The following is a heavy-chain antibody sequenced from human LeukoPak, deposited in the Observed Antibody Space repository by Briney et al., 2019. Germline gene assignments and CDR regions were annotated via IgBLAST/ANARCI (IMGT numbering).Heavy chain of an antibody. Sequence: GGSLRLSCAASGFTFTGSAMHWVRQASGKGLEWVGRIRGKAYSYATAYAASVKGRFTISRDDSKNTTYLQMNSLKTEDTAVYYCTRRGYGDYVSYWYFDLWGRGTLVTVSS. V-gene: IGHV3-73*01. CDR1: GFTFTGSA. CDR2: IRGKAYSYAT. J-gene: IGHJ2*01. D-gene: IGHD4-17*01. CDR3: TRRGYGDYVSYWYFDL.